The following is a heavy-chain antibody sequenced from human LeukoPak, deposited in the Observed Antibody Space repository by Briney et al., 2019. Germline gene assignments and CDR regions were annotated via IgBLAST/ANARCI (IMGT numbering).Heavy chain of an antibody. V-gene: IGHV3-30*02. D-gene: IGHD5-18*01. CDR3: AKDLRGYSYDSFDY. J-gene: IGHJ4*02. Sequence: GGSLRLSCAASGFTFSTDGMHWVRQAPGKGLEWVSFMRFDGSDKYYADSVKGRFTISRDNSKNTLYLQMNSLRVEDTAVYYCAKDLRGYSYDSFDYWGQGTLVTVSS. CDR2: MRFDGSDK. CDR1: GFTFSTDG.